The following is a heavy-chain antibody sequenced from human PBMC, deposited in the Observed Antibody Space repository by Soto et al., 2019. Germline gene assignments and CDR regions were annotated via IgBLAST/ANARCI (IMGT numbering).Heavy chain of an antibody. CDR1: GGSISSGGYY. J-gene: IGHJ4*02. Sequence: QVQLQESGPGLVKPSQTLSLTCTVSGGSISSGGYYWSWIRQHPGKGLEWIGYIYYSGSTYYNPSLNSRVTISVDTSKNQFSLKLSSVTAADTAVYYCARAHYPSGSYPFLDYWGQGTLVTVSS. D-gene: IGHD1-26*01. CDR3: ARAHYPSGSYPFLDY. CDR2: IYYSGST. V-gene: IGHV4-31*03.